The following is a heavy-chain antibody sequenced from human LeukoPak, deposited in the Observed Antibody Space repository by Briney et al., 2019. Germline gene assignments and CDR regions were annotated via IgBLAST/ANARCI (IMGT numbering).Heavy chain of an antibody. V-gene: IGHV1-18*01. J-gene: IGHJ6*02. CDR1: GYTFTSYG. Sequence: ASVKVSCKASGYTFTSYGISWVRQAPGQGLEWMGWISAYNGNTNYAQKLQGRVTTTTDTSTSTAYMELRSLRSDDTAVYYCARDKSTITYMDVWGQGTTVTVSS. CDR3: ARDKSTITYMDV. D-gene: IGHD2/OR15-2a*01. CDR2: ISAYNGNT.